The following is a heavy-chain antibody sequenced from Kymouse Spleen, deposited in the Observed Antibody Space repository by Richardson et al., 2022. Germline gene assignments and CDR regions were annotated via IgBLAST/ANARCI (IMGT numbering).Heavy chain of an antibody. CDR3: ARGYYDILTGYYNDYGMDV. CDR2: INHSGST. J-gene: IGHJ6*02. V-gene: IGHV4-34*01. Sequence: QVQLQQWGAGLLKPSETLSLTCAVYGGSFSGYYWSWIRQPPGKGLEWIGEINHSGSTNYNPSLKSRVTISVDTSKNQFSLKLSSVTAADTAVYYCARGYYDILTGYYNDYGMDVWGQGTTVTVSS. D-gene: IGHD3-9*01. CDR1: GGSFSGYY.